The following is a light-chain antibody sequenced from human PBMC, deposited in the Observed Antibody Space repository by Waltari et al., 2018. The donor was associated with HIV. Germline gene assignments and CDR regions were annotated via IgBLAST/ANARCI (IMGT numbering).Light chain of an antibody. J-gene: IGLJ3*02. V-gene: IGLV7-46*01. CDR2: DTR. CDR3: LLSNSGARGV. CDR1: DGPLTSGHY. Sequence: QAVFTQSSSLTVSPGGTVTPPCVSSDGPLTSGHYSYWFQQKPGQAPRTLIFDTRARHSWTPARFSGSLLGGKAALTLSGAQPEDEADYYCLLSNSGARGVFGGGTKLTVL.